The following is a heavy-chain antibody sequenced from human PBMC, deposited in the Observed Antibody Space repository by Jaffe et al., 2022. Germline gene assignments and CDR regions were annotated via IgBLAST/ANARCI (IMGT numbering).Heavy chain of an antibody. J-gene: IGHJ2*01. D-gene: IGHD3-16*02. Sequence: QVQLQESGPGLVKPSETLSLTCTVSGGSVSSGSYYWSWIRQPPGKGLEWIGYIYYSGSTNYNPSLKSRVTISVDTSKNQFSLKLSSVTAADTAVYYCARDRNMITFGGVIVQYWYFDLWGRGTLVTVSS. CDR3: ARDRNMITFGGVIVQYWYFDL. CDR1: GGSVSSGSYY. V-gene: IGHV4-61*01. CDR2: IYYSGST.